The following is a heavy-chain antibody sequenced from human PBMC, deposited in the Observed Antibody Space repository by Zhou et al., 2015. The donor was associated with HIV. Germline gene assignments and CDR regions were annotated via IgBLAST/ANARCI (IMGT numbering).Heavy chain of an antibody. Sequence: QVQLVQSGAEVKRPGSSVRVSCKASGGAFRRYGITWVRQAPGQGLEWMGGIIPIFGTANYAQKFQGRVTITADKSTSTAYMELSSLRSEDTAVYYCARVPNPLPGCSSTSCYISRREGYYYYGMDVWGQGTTVTVSS. CDR3: ARVPNPLPGCSSTSCYISRREGYYYYGMDV. D-gene: IGHD2-2*02. CDR2: IIPIFGTA. J-gene: IGHJ6*02. V-gene: IGHV1-69*06. CDR1: GGAFRRYG.